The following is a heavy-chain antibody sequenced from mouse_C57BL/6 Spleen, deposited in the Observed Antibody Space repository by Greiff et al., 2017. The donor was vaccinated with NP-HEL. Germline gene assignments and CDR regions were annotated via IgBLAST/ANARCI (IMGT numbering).Heavy chain of an antibody. V-gene: IGHV1-39*01. D-gene: IGHD1-1*01. J-gene: IGHJ2*01. CDR1: GYSFTDYN. CDR3: AGYDNSYGSFDY. Sequence: VQLKESGPELVKPGASVKISCKASGYSFTDYNMNWVKQSNGKSLEWIGVINPNYGTTSYNQKFKVKATLTVDQASSTAFMHLNSLTYEDSAVYYCAGYDNSYGSFDYWGQGTTLTVSS. CDR2: INPNYGTT.